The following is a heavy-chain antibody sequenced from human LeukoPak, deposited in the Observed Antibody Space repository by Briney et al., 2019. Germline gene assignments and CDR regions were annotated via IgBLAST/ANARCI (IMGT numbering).Heavy chain of an antibody. CDR2: ISAYNGNT. J-gene: IGHJ4*02. CDR3: ATAPSRGQTAMAIENDY. Sequence: ASVKVSCKASGYTFTSYGISWVRQAPGQGLEWMGWISAYNGNTNYAQKLQGRVTMTTDTSTSTAYMELRSLRSDDTAVYYCATAPSRGQTAMAIENDYWGQGTLVTVSS. CDR1: GYTFTSYG. V-gene: IGHV1-18*01. D-gene: IGHD5-18*01.